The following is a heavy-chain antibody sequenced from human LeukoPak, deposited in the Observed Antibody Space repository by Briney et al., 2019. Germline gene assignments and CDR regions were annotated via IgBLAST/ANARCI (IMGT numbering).Heavy chain of an antibody. CDR1: GGSISSYY. CDR2: IYYSGNT. D-gene: IGHD2-2*01. V-gene: IGHV4-59*01. Sequence: SETLSLTCTVSGGSISSYYWSWIRQPPGKGLEWIGYIYYSGNTNYNPSLKSRVTISVDTSKNQFSLKLSSVTAADTAIYYCAREVSSSSFYYYYYMDVWGKGTTVTVSS. CDR3: AREVSSSSFYYYYYMDV. J-gene: IGHJ6*03.